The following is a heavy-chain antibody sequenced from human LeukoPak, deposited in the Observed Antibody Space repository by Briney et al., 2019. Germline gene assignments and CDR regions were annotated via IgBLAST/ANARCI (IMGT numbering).Heavy chain of an antibody. J-gene: IGHJ3*02. CDR3: ARAGGAAAGTDDAFDI. V-gene: IGHV3-48*04. CDR2: ISSSSSTI. Sequence: GGSLRLSCAASGFTFSSYSMNWVRQAPGKGLEWVSYISSSSSTIYYADSVKGRFTISRDNAKNSLYLQMNSLRAEDTAVYYCARAGGAAAGTDDAFDIWGQGTMVTVSS. D-gene: IGHD6-13*01. CDR1: GFTFSSYS.